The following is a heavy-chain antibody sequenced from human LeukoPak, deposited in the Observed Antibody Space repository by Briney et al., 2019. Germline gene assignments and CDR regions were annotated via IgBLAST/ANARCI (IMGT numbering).Heavy chain of an antibody. V-gene: IGHV1-69*01. Sequence: ASVKVSCKASGGTFSSYAISWVRQAPGQGLEWMGGIIPIFGTANYAQKFQGRVTITADESTSTAYMELSSLRSEDTAVYYCATGNPTARYSGYDYLSNYFDYWGQGTLVTVSS. CDR1: GGTFSSYA. D-gene: IGHD5-12*01. CDR3: ATGNPTARYSGYDYLSNYFDY. CDR2: IIPIFGTA. J-gene: IGHJ4*02.